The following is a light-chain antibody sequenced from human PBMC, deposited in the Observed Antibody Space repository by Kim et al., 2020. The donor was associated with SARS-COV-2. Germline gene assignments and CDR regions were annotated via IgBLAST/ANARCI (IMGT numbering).Light chain of an antibody. Sequence: ISWSGTSSNVGGNSVSWYKQLPGQAPQLLIHSNDQRPSGVPDRFSASKSVTSASLAISGLQSEDEADYYCASWDDSLNGLVVFGGGTQLTVL. V-gene: IGLV1-44*01. CDR3: ASWDDSLNGLVV. CDR2: SND. CDR1: SSNVGGNS. J-gene: IGLJ2*01.